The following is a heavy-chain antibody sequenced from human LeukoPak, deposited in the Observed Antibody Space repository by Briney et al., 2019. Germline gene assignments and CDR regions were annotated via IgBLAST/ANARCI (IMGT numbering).Heavy chain of an antibody. Sequence: SETLSLTCSVSGYSIRSGYHWAWIRQSPGKGLEWLGSIYQSGSTYYNPSLKSRVTISVDTSKNQFSLRMRFVTAADTAVYYCARLGVGADFDYWGQGTLVTVSS. J-gene: IGHJ4*02. CDR3: ARLGVGADFDY. V-gene: IGHV4-38-2*01. D-gene: IGHD1-26*01. CDR1: GYSIRSGYH. CDR2: IYQSGST.